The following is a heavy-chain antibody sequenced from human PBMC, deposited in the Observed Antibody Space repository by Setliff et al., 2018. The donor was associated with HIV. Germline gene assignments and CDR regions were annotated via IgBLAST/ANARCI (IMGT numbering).Heavy chain of an antibody. V-gene: IGHV4-59*11. J-gene: IGHJ6*03. D-gene: IGHD3-3*01. Sequence: TSETLSLTCTVSGGSMRSHYWSWIRQPPGKGLEWIGYIYYSGSTKHNPSLKSRVTISIDTSKNQFSLKLSSVTAADTAVYYCARGVERNYFYYYYMDFWGKGTTVTVSS. CDR3: ARGVERNYFYYYYMDF. CDR2: IYYSGST. CDR1: GGSMRSHY.